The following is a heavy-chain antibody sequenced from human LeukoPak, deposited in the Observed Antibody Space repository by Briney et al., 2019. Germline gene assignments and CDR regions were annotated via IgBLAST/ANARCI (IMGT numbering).Heavy chain of an antibody. CDR2: ISSSGSAI. Sequence: GGSLRLSCAASGFTFSSYEMNWVRQAPGKGLEWVSYISSSGSAIYYADSVKGRFTISRDNAKNSLYLQMNRLRAGDTAIYYCARGKRGFDYWGQGTLVTVSS. V-gene: IGHV3-48*03. D-gene: IGHD3-10*01. CDR1: GFTFSSYE. J-gene: IGHJ4*02. CDR3: ARGKRGFDY.